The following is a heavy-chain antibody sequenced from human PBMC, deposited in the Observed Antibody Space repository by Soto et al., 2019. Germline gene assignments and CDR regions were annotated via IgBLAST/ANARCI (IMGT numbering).Heavy chain of an antibody. J-gene: IGHJ3*02. D-gene: IGHD3-22*01. CDR2: IYPGDSDT. CDR1: GYSFTSCW. CDR3: ARHRITMIEPGDAFDI. V-gene: IGHV5-51*01. Sequence: GESLKISCKGSGYSFTSCWIGWVRQMPGKGLEWMGIIYPGDSDTRYSPSFQGQVTISADKSISTAYLQWSSLKASDTAMYYCARHRITMIEPGDAFDIWGQGTMVTVSS.